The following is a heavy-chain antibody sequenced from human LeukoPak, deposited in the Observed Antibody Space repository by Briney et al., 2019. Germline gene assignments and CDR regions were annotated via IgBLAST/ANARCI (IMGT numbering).Heavy chain of an antibody. D-gene: IGHD3-3*01. CDR2: ISSDGITT. Sequence: GGSLRLSCAASGFTFSSSWMYWVRQVPGKGLVWVSRISSDGITTNYADSVKGRFTISRDSAKNTVYLQMNSLRAEDTAVYCCARMEVAWGQGTIVTVSS. J-gene: IGHJ3*01. CDR1: GFTFSSSW. V-gene: IGHV3-74*01. CDR3: ARMEVA.